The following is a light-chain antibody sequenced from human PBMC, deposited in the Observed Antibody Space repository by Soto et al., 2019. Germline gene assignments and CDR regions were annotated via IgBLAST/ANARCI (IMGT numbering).Light chain of an antibody. CDR1: SSNIGAGYD. CDR3: QSSDSRLSGSDV. V-gene: IGLV1-40*01. CDR2: GDS. Sequence: QTVVTQPPSVSGAPGQRVTISCTGGSSNIGAGYDVNWYQQLPGTAPKLLIFGDSNRPSGVPDRFSGSKSGTSASLAITGLQAADEADYYCQSSDSRLSGSDVFGTGTKVTVL. J-gene: IGLJ1*01.